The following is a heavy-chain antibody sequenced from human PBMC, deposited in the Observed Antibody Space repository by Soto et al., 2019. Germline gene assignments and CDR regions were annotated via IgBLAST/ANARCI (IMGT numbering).Heavy chain of an antibody. D-gene: IGHD1-26*01. J-gene: IGHJ5*02. V-gene: IGHV3-74*01. CDR3: ATVAYSGSFFAH. CDR1: GFTFSSYW. CDR2: INGDGSST. Sequence: PGGSLRLSCAAAGFTFSSYWMCWVRQAPGEGLVWVSRINGDGSSTTYAESVKGRFTISRDNAKRTLYLQMNSLSAEDTAVYYCATVAYSGSFFAHWGQGALVTVSS.